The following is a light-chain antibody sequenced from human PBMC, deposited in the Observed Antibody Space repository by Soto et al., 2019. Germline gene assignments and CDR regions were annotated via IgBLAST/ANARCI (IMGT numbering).Light chain of an antibody. J-gene: IGKJ4*01. V-gene: IGKV3-20*01. Sequence: EIVLTQSPGTLSLSPGESVTLSCRAGQTLSSSSLAWYQQKPGQAPRLLIYGASNRASGIPDRFSGGGSGTDFTLTISRLEPEDFAVYYCHQYGSSPLTFGGGTQVEI. CDR1: QTLSSSS. CDR3: HQYGSSPLT. CDR2: GAS.